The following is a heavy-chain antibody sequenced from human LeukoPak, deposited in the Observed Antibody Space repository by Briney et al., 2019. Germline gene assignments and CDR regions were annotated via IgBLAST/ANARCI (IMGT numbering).Heavy chain of an antibody. V-gene: IGHV3-23*01. CDR2: VSGSGHTT. Sequence: PGGSLRLSCAASGFTFSSYALSRVRQAPGKGMEWVSTVSGSGHTTYYADSVKGRFTISRDNAKNSLYLQMNSLRAEDTAVYYCARGSTMVRELPYYWGQGTLVTVSS. CDR3: ARGSTMVRELPYY. D-gene: IGHD3-10*01. J-gene: IGHJ4*02. CDR1: GFTFSSYA.